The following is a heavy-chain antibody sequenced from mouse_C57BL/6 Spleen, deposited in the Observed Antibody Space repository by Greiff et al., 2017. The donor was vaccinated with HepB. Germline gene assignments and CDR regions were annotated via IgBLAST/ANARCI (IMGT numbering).Heavy chain of an antibody. J-gene: IGHJ3*01. Sequence: VQLQQSGAELVMPGASVKLSCKASGYTFTSYWMHWVKQRPGQGLEWIGEIDPSDSYTNYNQKFKGKSTLTVDKSSSTAYMQLSSLTSEDSAVYYCARNYVSSGWFAYWGQGTLVTVSA. CDR1: GYTFTSYW. CDR2: IDPSDSYT. D-gene: IGHD1-1*01. V-gene: IGHV1-69*01. CDR3: ARNYVSSGWFAY.